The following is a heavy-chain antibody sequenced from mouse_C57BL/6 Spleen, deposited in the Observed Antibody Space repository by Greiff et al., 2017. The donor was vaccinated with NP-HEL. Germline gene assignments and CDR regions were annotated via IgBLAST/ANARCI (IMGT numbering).Heavy chain of an antibody. CDR1: GYAFTNYL. J-gene: IGHJ4*01. CDR2: INPGSGGT. Sequence: VQRVESGAELVRPGTSVKVSCKASGYAFTNYLIEWVKQRPGQGLEWIGVINPGSGGTNYNEKFKGKATLTADKSSSTAYMQLSSLTSEDSAVYFCARKLVYAMDYWGQGTSVTVSS. CDR3: ARKLVYAMDY. D-gene: IGHD4-1*01. V-gene: IGHV1-54*01.